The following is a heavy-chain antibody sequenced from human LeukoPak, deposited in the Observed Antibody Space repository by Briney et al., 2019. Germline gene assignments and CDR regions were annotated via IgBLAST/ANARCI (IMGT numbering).Heavy chain of an antibody. Sequence: GGSLRLSCAASGFTFSSYAMHWVRQAPGKGLEWVSGISWNSGSIGYADSVKGRFTISRDNAKNSLYLQMNSLRAEDTALYYCAKDKPTHDYGDYLTDIGALDIWGQGTMVTVSS. CDR3: AKDKPTHDYGDYLTDIGALDI. J-gene: IGHJ3*02. V-gene: IGHV3-9*01. D-gene: IGHD4-17*01. CDR2: ISWNSGSI. CDR1: GFTFSSYA.